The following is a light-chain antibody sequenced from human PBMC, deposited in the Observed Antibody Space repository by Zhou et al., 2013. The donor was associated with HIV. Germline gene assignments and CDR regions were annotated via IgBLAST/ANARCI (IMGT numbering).Light chain of an antibody. J-gene: IGKJ1*01. CDR2: KAS. CDR3: QQYNSYSSWP. V-gene: IGKV1-5*03. CDR1: QTISTW. Sequence: DIQMTQSPSTLPASVADRVTITCRASQTISTWLAWYQQKPGKAPELLIYKASNLESGVPSRFSGSGSGTEFTLTISSLQPDDFATYYCQQYNSYSSWPFGQGTKVEIK.